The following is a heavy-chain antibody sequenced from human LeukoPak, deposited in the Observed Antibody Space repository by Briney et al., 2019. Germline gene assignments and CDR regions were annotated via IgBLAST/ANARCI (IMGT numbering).Heavy chain of an antibody. D-gene: IGHD5-24*01. CDR1: GDSISRYY. CDR3: ARVSRDGYNRYLDY. J-gene: IGHJ4*02. Sequence: SETLSLTCTVSGDSISRYYWSWIRQPAGKGLEWIGRIYNGGIITYNPSLKSRVTMSIDTSNNQFSLKLSSVTAADTAVYYCARVSRDGYNRYLDYWGQGTLVTVSS. CDR2: IYNGGII. V-gene: IGHV4-4*07.